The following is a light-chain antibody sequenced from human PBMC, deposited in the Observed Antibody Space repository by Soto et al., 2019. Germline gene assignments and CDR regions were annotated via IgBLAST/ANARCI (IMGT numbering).Light chain of an antibody. CDR2: DAS. V-gene: IGKV3D-20*02. Sequence: EIDITQSPCSLYLSALYLPAISFRSSQSVSSSYLAWYQQKPGQAPRLLIYDASNRATGIPARFSGSGSGTDFTLTISSLEPEDFATYYCQQRSKWTPKFGQGTRLEIK. J-gene: IGKJ5*01. CDR1: QSVSSSY. CDR3: QQRSKWTPK.